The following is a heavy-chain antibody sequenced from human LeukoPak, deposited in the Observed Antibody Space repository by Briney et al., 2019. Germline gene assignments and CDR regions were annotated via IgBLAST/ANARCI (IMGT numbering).Heavy chain of an antibody. CDR1: GYTFTGYY. D-gene: IGHD6-13*01. J-gene: IGHJ3*02. CDR2: INPNSGGT. V-gene: IGHV1-2*02. Sequence: ASVTVSCKASGYTFTGYYMHWVRQAPGQGLEWMGWINPNSGGTNYAQKFQGRVTMTRDTSISTAYMELSRLRSDDTAVYYCASLIAAAGQNAFDIWGQGTMVTVSS. CDR3: ASLIAAAGQNAFDI.